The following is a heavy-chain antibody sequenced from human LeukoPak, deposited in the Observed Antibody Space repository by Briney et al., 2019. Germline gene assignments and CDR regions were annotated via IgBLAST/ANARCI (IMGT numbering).Heavy chain of an antibody. CDR2: VSGSGRNT. J-gene: IGHJ4*02. V-gene: IGHV3-23*01. Sequence: GGSLRLSCAASGFTVSNTYMTWVRQAPGKGLEWVSSVSGSGRNTFYPDSVEGRFTISRDNSKNTVYLQMNSPRADDTAVYYCVKSRRVGANQRGLFDYWGQGTLVTVSS. D-gene: IGHD1-26*01. CDR1: GFTVSNTY. CDR3: VKSRRVGANQRGLFDY.